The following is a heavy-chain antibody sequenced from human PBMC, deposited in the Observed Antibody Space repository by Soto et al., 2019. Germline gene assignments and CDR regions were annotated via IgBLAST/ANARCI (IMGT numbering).Heavy chain of an antibody. CDR1: VGTLGSYA. CDR3: AAVIPHTQSNSPHYFDN. Sequence: GALVKASCKDSVGTLGSYAISCVRQAQGQGLEWMGGIIPLFATSNYAQKFLGRLTFTADESAGTAYMELSSLRSEDTAVYYCAAVIPHTQSNSPHYFDNPAQGPLVTVSS. D-gene: IGHD6-19*01. V-gene: IGHV1-69*13. CDR2: IIPLFATS. J-gene: IGHJ4*02.